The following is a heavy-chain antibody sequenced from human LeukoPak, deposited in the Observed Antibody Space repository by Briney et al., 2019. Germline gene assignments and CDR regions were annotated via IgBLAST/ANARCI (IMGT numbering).Heavy chain of an antibody. CDR2: IYYSGST. CDR3: ARLAVSIAAVPYLGY. Sequence: PSETLSLTCTVSGGSISSSSYYWGWIRQPPGKGLEWIGSIYYSGSTYYNPSLKSRVTISVDTSKNQFSLKLSSVTAADTAVYYCARLAVSIAAVPYLGYWGQGTLVTVSS. D-gene: IGHD6-13*01. CDR1: GGSISSSSYY. V-gene: IGHV4-39*01. J-gene: IGHJ4*02.